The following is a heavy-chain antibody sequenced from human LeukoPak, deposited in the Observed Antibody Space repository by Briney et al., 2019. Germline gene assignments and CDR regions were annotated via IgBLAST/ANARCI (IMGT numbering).Heavy chain of an antibody. CDR3: ARRTRITIFGVVKYYYYYMDV. CDR2: ISHTGGI. V-gene: IGHV4-34*01. D-gene: IGHD3-3*01. J-gene: IGHJ6*03. CDR1: GGSFSGHS. Sequence: SETLSLTCAVYGGSFSGHSWSWIREAPGKGQEWIGEISHTGGINYNPSLKSRVTISVDTSKNQFSLKLSSVTAADTAVYYCARRTRITIFGVVKYYYYYMDVWGKGTTVTVSS.